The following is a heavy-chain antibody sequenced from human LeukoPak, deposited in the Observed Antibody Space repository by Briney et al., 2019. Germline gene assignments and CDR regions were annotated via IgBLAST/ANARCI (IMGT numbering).Heavy chain of an antibody. D-gene: IGHD1-26*01. Sequence: GGSPRLSCAASGFTFSSYWMSWVRQAPGKGLEWVANIKQDGSEKYYVDSVKGRFTISRDNAKNSLYLQMNSLRAEDTAVYYCARSGSYYYDAFDIWGQGTMVTVSS. J-gene: IGHJ3*02. V-gene: IGHV3-7*01. CDR2: IKQDGSEK. CDR3: ARSGSYYYDAFDI. CDR1: GFTFSSYW.